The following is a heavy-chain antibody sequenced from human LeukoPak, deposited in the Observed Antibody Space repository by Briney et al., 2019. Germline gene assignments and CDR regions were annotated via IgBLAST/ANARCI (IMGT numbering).Heavy chain of an antibody. CDR2: MNPNSGNT. CDR3: ARARANSDFDY. V-gene: IGHV1-8*03. CDR1: GYTFTSYD. Sequence: ASVKVSCKASGYTFTSYDINRVLQATGQGLEWMGWMNPNSGNTGYAQKFQGRVTITRNTSISTAYMELSSLRSGDTAVYYCARARANSDFDYWGQGTLVTVSS. D-gene: IGHD1-26*01. J-gene: IGHJ4*02.